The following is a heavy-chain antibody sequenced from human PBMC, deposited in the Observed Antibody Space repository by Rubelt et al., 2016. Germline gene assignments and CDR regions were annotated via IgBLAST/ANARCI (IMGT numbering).Heavy chain of an antibody. D-gene: IGHD3-10*01. Sequence: QVQLQESGPGLVKPSETLSLTCTVSGGSISSYYWSWIRQPPGKGLEWIGYIYYSGSTNYNPSLKSRFTISVDTSKNQFSLKLSSVTAADTAVYYCAKSTEIIMVRGVIMGTGTFDIWGQGTMVTVSS. V-gene: IGHV4-59*01. CDR2: IYYSGST. CDR1: GGSISSYY. CDR3: AKSTEIIMVRGVIMGTGTFDI. J-gene: IGHJ3*02.